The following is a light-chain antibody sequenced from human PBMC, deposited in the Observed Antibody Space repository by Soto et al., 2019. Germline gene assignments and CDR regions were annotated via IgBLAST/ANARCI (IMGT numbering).Light chain of an antibody. CDR2: KAS. V-gene: IGKV1-5*03. J-gene: IGKJ1*01. CDR3: QHYNSYSEA. Sequence: DIQMTQSPSTLSGSVGDRVTITCRASQTISSWLAWYQQKPGKAPKLLIYKASTLKSGDPSRCSGSGSGTEFTLTISSLQPDDFATYYCQHYNSYSEAFGQGTKVELK. CDR1: QTISSW.